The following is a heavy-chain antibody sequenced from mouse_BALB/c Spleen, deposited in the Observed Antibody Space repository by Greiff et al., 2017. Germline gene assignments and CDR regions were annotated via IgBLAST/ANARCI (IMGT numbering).Heavy chain of an antibody. V-gene: IGHV2-9-2*01. J-gene: IGHJ3*01. CDR3: VRESQGFAY. CDR1: GFSLSRYS. Sequence: QVQLKQSGPGLVAPSQSLSITCTVSGFSLSRYSVHWVRQPPGKGLEWLGVIWTGGGTNYNSAFMSRLSISKDNSKSQVFLKMNSLQTDDTAIYYCVRESQGFAYWGQGTLVTVSA. CDR2: IWTGGGT.